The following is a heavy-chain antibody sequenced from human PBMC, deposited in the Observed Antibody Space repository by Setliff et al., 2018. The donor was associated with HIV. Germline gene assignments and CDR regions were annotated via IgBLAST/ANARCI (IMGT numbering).Heavy chain of an antibody. CDR1: GGSINTYY. Sequence: SETLSLTCTVSGGSINTYYWSWIRQPPGKGLEWIGHIFYSGSTNHNPTLKSRVSISVDTSKNQFSLKLSSVTAADTAVYYCARGKWLVQNFYSYYMDVWGKGTTVTVSS. J-gene: IGHJ6*03. CDR3: ARGKWLVQNFYSYYMDV. V-gene: IGHV4-59*01. D-gene: IGHD6-19*01. CDR2: IFYSGST.